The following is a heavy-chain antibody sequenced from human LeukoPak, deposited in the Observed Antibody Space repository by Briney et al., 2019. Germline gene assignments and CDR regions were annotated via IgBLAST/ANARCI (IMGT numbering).Heavy chain of an antibody. CDR3: ARQGGWGGATDY. CDR1: GGSFSGYY. CDR2: INHSGST. D-gene: IGHD1-26*01. J-gene: IGHJ4*02. V-gene: IGHV4-34*01. Sequence: SETLSLTCAVYGGSFSGYYWSWIRQPPGKGLEWIGEINHSGSTNYNPSLKSRVTISVDTSKNQFSLKLSSVTAADTAVYYCARQGGWGGATDYWGQGTLVTVSS.